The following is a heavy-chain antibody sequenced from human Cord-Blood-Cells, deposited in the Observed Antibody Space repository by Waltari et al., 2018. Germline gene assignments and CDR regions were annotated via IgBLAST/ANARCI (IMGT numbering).Heavy chain of an antibody. V-gene: IGHV3-30*04. J-gene: IGHJ4*02. Sequence: QVQLVESGGGVVQPGRSLRLSCAASGFTFSSYAIHWVRQAPGKGLEWVAVISYDGSNKYYADSVKGRFTISRDNSKNTLYLQMNSLRAEDTAVYYCARELLLWFGEFDYWGQGTLVTVSS. CDR2: ISYDGSNK. CDR1: GFTFSSYA. CDR3: ARELLLWFGEFDY. D-gene: IGHD3-10*01.